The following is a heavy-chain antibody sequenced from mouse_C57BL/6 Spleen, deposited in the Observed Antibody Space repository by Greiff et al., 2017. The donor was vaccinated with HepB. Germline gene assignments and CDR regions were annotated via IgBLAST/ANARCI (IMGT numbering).Heavy chain of an antibody. Sequence: QVQLQQPGAELVKPGASVKLSCKASGYNFTSYWMQWVKQRPGQGLEWIGEIDPSDSYTNYNQKFKGKATLTVDTSSSTAYMQLSSLTSEDSAVYYCASSNYTYYAMDYWGQGTSVTVSS. D-gene: IGHD2-5*01. J-gene: IGHJ4*01. CDR2: IDPSDSYT. V-gene: IGHV1-50*01. CDR1: GYNFTSYW. CDR3: ASSNYTYYAMDY.